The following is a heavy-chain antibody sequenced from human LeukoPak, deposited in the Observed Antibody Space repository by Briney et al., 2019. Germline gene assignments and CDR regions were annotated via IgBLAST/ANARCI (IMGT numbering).Heavy chain of an antibody. CDR2: ISYDGSNK. CDR3: AKGKVVTGIDY. Sequence: GGSLRLSCGASGFTFRSYAMHWVRQAPGKGLEWVALISYDGSNKYYGDSVKGRFTISRDNSENTLYLQMNSLRAEDTAIYYCAKGKVVTGIDYWGQGTLVTVSS. CDR1: GFTFRSYA. J-gene: IGHJ4*02. V-gene: IGHV3-30-3*01. D-gene: IGHD2-21*02.